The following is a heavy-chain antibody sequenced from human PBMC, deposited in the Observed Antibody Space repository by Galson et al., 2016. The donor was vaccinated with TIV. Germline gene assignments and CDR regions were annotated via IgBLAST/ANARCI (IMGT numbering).Heavy chain of an antibody. CDR2: IIPMFGSA. CDR1: GGIFTNYA. CDR3: ARAPQIYDDWFDS. V-gene: IGHV1-69*05. Sequence: SVKVSCKASGGIFTNYAISWVRQAPGQGLEWMGRIIPMFGSANYAQKFQGRVTITTDEVKTTTYMELSSLRSEDTAMYFCARAPQIYDDWFDSWGQGTLATVSS. J-gene: IGHJ5*01. D-gene: IGHD3-16*01.